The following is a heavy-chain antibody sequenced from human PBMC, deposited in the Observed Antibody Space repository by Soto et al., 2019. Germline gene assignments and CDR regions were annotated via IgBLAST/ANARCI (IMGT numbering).Heavy chain of an antibody. V-gene: IGHV4-34*01. D-gene: IGHD3-10*01. CDR3: ARGERLLLWFGELLPFDY. J-gene: IGHJ4*02. Sequence: QVQLQQWGAGLLKPSETLSLTCAVYGGSFSGYYWSWIRQPPGKGLEWNGEINHSGSTNYNPSLKSRVTISVDTSKNQFSLKLSSVTAADTAVYYCARGERLLLWFGELLPFDYWGQGTLVTVSS. CDR2: INHSGST. CDR1: GGSFSGYY.